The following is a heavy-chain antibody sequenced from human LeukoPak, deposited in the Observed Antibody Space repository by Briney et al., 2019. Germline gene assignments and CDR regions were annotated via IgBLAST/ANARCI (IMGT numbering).Heavy chain of an antibody. V-gene: IGHV1-24*01. Sequence: ASVKVSCKVSGYTLTELSMHWVRQAPGKGLGWMGGFDPEDGETIYAQKFQGRVTMTEDTSTDTACMELSSLRSEDTAVYYCATPAPFQRQTPFDYWGQGTLVTVSS. CDR2: FDPEDGET. CDR1: GYTLTELS. CDR3: ATPAPFQRQTPFDY. D-gene: IGHD2-2*01. J-gene: IGHJ4*02.